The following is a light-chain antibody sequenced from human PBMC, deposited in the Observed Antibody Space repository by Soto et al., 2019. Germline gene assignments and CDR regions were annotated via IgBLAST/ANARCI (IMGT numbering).Light chain of an antibody. V-gene: IGLV1-40*01. Sequence: QSVLTQPPSVSGAPGQRVTISCTGSSSNIGAGYDVHWYQQLPGTAPKLLIYDNTNRPSGVPDRFSGSQSGTSASLAITGLQAEDEANYYCHSYDSSLSGWVFGGGTQLTVL. CDR2: DNT. CDR3: HSYDSSLSGWV. CDR1: SSNIGAGYD. J-gene: IGLJ7*01.